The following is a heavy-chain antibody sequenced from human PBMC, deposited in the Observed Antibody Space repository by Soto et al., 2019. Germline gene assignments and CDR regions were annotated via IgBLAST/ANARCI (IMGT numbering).Heavy chain of an antibody. Sequence: QVQLVESGGGLVKPGGSLRLSCAASGFTFSDYYMSWIRQAPGKGLEWVSYISSSSSYTNYADSVKGRFTISRDNAKNSLYLQMNSLRAEDTAVYYCARDAPYSSSSDYWGQGTLVTVSS. CDR2: ISSSSSYT. V-gene: IGHV3-11*05. CDR1: GFTFSDYY. J-gene: IGHJ4*02. CDR3: ARDAPYSSSSDY. D-gene: IGHD6-13*01.